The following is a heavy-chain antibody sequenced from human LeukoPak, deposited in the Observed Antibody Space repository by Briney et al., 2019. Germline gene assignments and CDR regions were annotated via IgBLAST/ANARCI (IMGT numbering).Heavy chain of an antibody. D-gene: IGHD2/OR15-2a*01. V-gene: IGHV1-2*02. J-gene: IGHJ6*02. CDR2: INPKSGGT. Sequence: ASVKVSCTASGYTFTGYYIHWVRQAPGQGLEWMGWINPKSGGTTYAQKFQGRVTITRDTPISTAYMEVSRLGSDDTAVYFCAKDRENFIPETTFFYNYGLDVWGQGTTVTVSS. CDR1: GYTFTGYY. CDR3: AKDRENFIPETTFFYNYGLDV.